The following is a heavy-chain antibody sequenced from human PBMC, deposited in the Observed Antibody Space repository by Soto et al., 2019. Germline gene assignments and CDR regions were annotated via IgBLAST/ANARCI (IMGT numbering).Heavy chain of an antibody. V-gene: IGHV3-21*01. CDR3: ATSARRDHPQYSFDF. CDR2: ISVSGSSI. CDR1: GFTFSTYS. J-gene: IGHJ4*02. Sequence: GGSLRLSCAASGFTFSTYSVNWIRQAPGKGLEWVSSISVSGSSIYYGDSVKGRFTISRDNAKTSLYLQMNSLRAEDTAVYYCATSARRDHPQYSFDFWGRGTLVTVSS.